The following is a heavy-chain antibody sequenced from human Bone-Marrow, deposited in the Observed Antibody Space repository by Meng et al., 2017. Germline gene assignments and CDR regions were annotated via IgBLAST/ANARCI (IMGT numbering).Heavy chain of an antibody. CDR3: ARERLWFAY. J-gene: IGHJ4*02. CDR1: GFTFSSYA. D-gene: IGHD3-10*01. Sequence: LSLTCAASGFTFSSYAMHWVRQAPGKGLEWVAVISYDGSNKYYADSVKGRFTISRDNSKNTLYLQMNSLRAEDTAVYYCARERLWFAYWGQGTLVTVSS. CDR2: ISYDGSNK. V-gene: IGHV3-30*01.